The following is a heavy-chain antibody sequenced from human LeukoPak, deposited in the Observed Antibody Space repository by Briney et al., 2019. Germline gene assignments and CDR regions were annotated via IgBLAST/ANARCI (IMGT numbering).Heavy chain of an antibody. D-gene: IGHD2/OR15-2a*01. V-gene: IGHV3-7*01. Sequence: PGGSLRLSCAASGFTFSTYWMSWVRQVPGRGLEWVANIGRVGSDKYYLDSVKGRFIIFRDNAKNSLYLQMTSLRVEDTAVYYCVRAFADSWGQGTLVTVSS. CDR2: IGRVGSDK. J-gene: IGHJ5*01. CDR1: GFTFSTYW. CDR3: VRAFADS.